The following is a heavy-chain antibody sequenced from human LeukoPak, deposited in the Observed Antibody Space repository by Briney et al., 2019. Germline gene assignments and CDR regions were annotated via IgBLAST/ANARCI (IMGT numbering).Heavy chain of an antibody. CDR1: GFTFSSYA. CDR3: ARVYGSYVDAFDI. D-gene: IGHD1-26*01. Sequence: GGSLRLSCAASGFTFSSYAMPWVRQAPGKGLEWVAVISYDGSNKYYADSVKGRFTISRDNSKNTLYLQMNSLRAEDTAVYYCARVYGSYVDAFDIWGQGSMVTVSS. V-gene: IGHV3-30-3*01. J-gene: IGHJ3*02. CDR2: ISYDGSNK.